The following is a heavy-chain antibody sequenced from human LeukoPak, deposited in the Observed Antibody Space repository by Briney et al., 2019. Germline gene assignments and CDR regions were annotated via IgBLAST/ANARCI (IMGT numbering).Heavy chain of an antibody. V-gene: IGHV3-30-3*01. Sequence: GGSPRLSCAASGFTFSSYAMHWVRQAPGKGLEWVAVMSYDGSIQYYADSVKGRFSISRDNSKNTLYLEMNSLRGEDTAVYSCARESGYYFDYWGQGTLVTVSS. D-gene: IGHD7-27*01. CDR1: GFTFSSYA. J-gene: IGHJ4*02. CDR3: ARESGYYFDY. CDR2: MSYDGSIQ.